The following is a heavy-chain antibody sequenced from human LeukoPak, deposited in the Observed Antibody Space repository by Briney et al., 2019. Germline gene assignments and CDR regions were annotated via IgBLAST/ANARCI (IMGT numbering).Heavy chain of an antibody. Sequence: SETLSLTCTVSGGSISSSSYYWGWIRQPPGKGLEWIGSIYYSGSTYYNPSLKSRVTISVDTSRNQFSLRLSFVTAADMAVYYCARVGTYSSSPPNWFDPWGQGTLVTVSS. J-gene: IGHJ5*02. D-gene: IGHD6-6*01. CDR1: GGSISSSSYY. CDR3: ARVGTYSSSPPNWFDP. CDR2: IYYSGST. V-gene: IGHV4-39*07.